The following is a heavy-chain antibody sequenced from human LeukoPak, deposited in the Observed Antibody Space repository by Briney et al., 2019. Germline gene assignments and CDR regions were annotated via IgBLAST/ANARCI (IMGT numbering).Heavy chain of an antibody. D-gene: IGHD3-10*01. V-gene: IGHV4-59*01. CDR1: GGSISSYC. Sequence: SETLSLTCTVSGGSISSYCWSWIRQPPGKGLEWIGYIYNSGSTNYNPSLESRVTISVDTPKNQFSLKLRSVTAADTAVYYCARGVPTPLVRGAYFDYWGQGTLVTVSS. CDR3: ARGVPTPLVRGAYFDY. J-gene: IGHJ4*02. CDR2: IYNSGST.